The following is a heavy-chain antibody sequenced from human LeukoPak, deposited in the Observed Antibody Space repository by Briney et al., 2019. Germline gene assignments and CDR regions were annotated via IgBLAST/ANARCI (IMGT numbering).Heavy chain of an antibody. Sequence: IPGGSLRLSCAASGFTFSDYYMSWIRQAPGKGLEWVSYISSSGSTIYYADSVKGRFTISRDNAKNSPYPQMNSLRAEDTAVYYCARSIAAAGYLHYYYYYMDVWGKGTTVTVSS. D-gene: IGHD6-13*01. CDR3: ARSIAAAGYLHYYYYYMDV. CDR1: GFTFSDYY. CDR2: ISSSGSTI. V-gene: IGHV3-11*01. J-gene: IGHJ6*03.